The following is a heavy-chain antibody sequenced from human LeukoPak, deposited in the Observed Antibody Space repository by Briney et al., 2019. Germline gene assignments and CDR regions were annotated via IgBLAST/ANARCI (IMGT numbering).Heavy chain of an antibody. CDR1: GFTFSSYG. D-gene: IGHD4-17*01. CDR3: AKAGTTVTPYYFDY. J-gene: IGHJ4*02. V-gene: IGHV3-30*18. Sequence: GGSLRLSCAASGFTFSSYGMHWVRQAPGKGLGWVAVISYDGSNKYYADSVKGRFTISRDNSKNTLYLQMNSLRAEDTAVYYCAKAGTTVTPYYFDYWGQGTLVTVSS. CDR2: ISYDGSNK.